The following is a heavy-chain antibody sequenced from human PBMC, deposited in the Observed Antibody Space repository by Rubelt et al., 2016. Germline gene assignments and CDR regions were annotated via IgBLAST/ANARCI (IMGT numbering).Heavy chain of an antibody. CDR1: GFAFSSHG. CDR3: AKGDGSTLSYFNY. CDR2: ISGSGEST. D-gene: IGHD6-13*01. J-gene: IGHJ4*02. Sequence: RVSCAASGFAFSSHGMSWVRQAPGKGLEWVSGISGSGESTYYADSVKGRFTVSRDNSKNTLYLQMSSLRDEDTAVYNCAKGDGSTLSYFNYWGQGTLVTVSS. V-gene: IGHV3-23*01.